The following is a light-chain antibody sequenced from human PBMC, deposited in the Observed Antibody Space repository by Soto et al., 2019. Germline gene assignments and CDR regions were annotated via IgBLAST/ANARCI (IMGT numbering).Light chain of an antibody. CDR1: SSNIGNNY. V-gene: IGLV1-51*02. CDR3: GTWDNSLSVWV. Sequence: QSVLTQPPSVSAAPGQTVTISCSGSSSNIGNNYVSWYQQLPGTAPKLLIYENNRRPSGIPDRFSGSHSGTSATLGITGLQTGDEADYYCGTWDNSLSVWVFGGGTKVTVL. J-gene: IGLJ3*02. CDR2: ENN.